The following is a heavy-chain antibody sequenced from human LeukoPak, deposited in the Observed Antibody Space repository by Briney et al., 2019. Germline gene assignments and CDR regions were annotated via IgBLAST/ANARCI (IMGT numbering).Heavy chain of an antibody. CDR1: GFSFSSYW. V-gene: IGHV3-7*01. J-gene: IGHJ3*02. CDR3: ARLSDSISCFGFDI. Sequence: PGGSLRLSCEASGFSFSSYWMSWVRQAPGKGLEWVANIKQDESEKYYVDSVKGRFTISRDNAKKSLYLQMHSLRVDDTGVYYCARLSDSISCFGFDIWGQGTMVTVSS. D-gene: IGHD2-2*01. CDR2: IKQDESEK.